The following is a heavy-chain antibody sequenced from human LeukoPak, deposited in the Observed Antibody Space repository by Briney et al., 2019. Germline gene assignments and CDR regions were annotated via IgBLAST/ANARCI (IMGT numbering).Heavy chain of an antibody. D-gene: IGHD6-19*01. CDR1: GFTFSSYS. J-gene: IGHJ4*02. CDR3: ARSRGAYSSGWYLDY. Sequence: PGGSLRLSCAASGFTFSSYSMNWVRQAPGKGLEWVSSISSSSSYIYYADSVKGRFTISRDNAKNSLYLQMNSLRAEDTAVYYCARSRGAYSSGWYLDYWGQGTLVTVSS. CDR2: ISSSSSYI. V-gene: IGHV3-21*01.